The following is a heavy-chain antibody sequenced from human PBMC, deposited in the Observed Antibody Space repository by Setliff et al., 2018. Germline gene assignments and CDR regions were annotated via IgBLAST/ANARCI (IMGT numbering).Heavy chain of an antibody. CDR2: IKQDESEI. Sequence: PSETLSLTCTVYGGSFSDYYWGWVRQAPGKGLEWVANIKQDESEIHYVESVKGRFIISRDNAKNSLYLQMNSLRAEDTAVYYCARGLGPHYYDGSGYFPFWYFDLWGRGTLVTVSS. CDR3: ARGLGPHYYDGSGYFPFWYFDL. D-gene: IGHD3-22*01. J-gene: IGHJ2*01. CDR1: GGSFSDYY. V-gene: IGHV3-7*01.